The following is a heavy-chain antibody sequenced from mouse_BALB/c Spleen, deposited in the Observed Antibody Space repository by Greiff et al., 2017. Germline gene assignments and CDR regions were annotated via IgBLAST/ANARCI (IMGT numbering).Heavy chain of an antibody. J-gene: IGHJ3*01. CDR1: GFSLTSYG. Sequence: VKLMESGPGLVAPSQSLSITCTVSGFSLTSYGVHWVRQPPGKGLEWLGVIWAGGSTNYNSALMSRLSISKDNSKSQVFLKMNSLQTDDTAMYYCARVYDGVFAYWGQGTLVTVSA. CDR3: ARVYDGVFAY. V-gene: IGHV2-9*02. CDR2: IWAGGST. D-gene: IGHD2-3*01.